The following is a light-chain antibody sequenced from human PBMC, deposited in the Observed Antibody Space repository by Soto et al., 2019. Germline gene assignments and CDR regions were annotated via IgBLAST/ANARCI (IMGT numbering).Light chain of an antibody. CDR2: GAS. V-gene: IGKV3-15*01. CDR1: QSVSSN. Sequence: EIVMTQSPATLSVSPGERATLSCRASQSVSSNLAWYQQKPGQAPRLLIYGASTRATGIPARLSGSGSGTEFTLTISSLQSEDFAVYYCQQYNNWPPYTFGQGTKVDIK. CDR3: QQYNNWPPYT. J-gene: IGKJ2*01.